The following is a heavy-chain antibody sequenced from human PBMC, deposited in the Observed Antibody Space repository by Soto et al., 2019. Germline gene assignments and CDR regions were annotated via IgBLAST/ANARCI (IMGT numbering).Heavy chain of an antibody. CDR2: IIPIFGTA. Sequence: QVQLVQSGAEVKKPGSSVKVSCKASGGTFSSYAISWVRQAPGQGLEWMGGIIPIFGTANYAQKFQGRVTITADESTSTAYMELSSLRSEDTAVYYCARGVGFIVVVAAGWFDPWGQGTLVTVSS. CDR3: ARGVGFIVVVAAGWFDP. J-gene: IGHJ5*02. V-gene: IGHV1-69*01. CDR1: GGTFSSYA. D-gene: IGHD2-15*01.